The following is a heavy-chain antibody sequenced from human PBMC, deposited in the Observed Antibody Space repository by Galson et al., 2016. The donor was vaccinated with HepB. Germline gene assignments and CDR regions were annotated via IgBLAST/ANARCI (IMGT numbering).Heavy chain of an antibody. Sequence: SLRLSCAVSGFSVSDNYMSWVRQAPGKGLEYLSVLYGDKTHYADSVKGRFTISRDNSKNTVYLQMNSLRPEDTAVYYCARDGSPGNLAAFDIWGQGTLVTVSS. D-gene: IGHD1-1*01. J-gene: IGHJ3*02. CDR2: LYGDKT. CDR3: ARDGSPGNLAAFDI. CDR1: GFSVSDNY. V-gene: IGHV3-53*01.